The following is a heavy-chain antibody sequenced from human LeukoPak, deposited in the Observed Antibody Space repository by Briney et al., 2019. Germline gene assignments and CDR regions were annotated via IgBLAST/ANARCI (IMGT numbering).Heavy chain of an antibody. V-gene: IGHV3-7*01. CDR3: ARDKRRDYFDY. D-gene: IGHD5-24*01. J-gene: IGHJ4*02. CDR1: GFTFSSYW. CDR2: IKQDGSEK. Sequence: GGSLRLSCAASGFTFSSYWMSWVRQAPGKGLECVANIKQDGSEKYYVDSVKGRFTISRDNAENSLYLQMNSLRAEDTAVYYCARDKRRDYFDYWGQGTLVTVSS.